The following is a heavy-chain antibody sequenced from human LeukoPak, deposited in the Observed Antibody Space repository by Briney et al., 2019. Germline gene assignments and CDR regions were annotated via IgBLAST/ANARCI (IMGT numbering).Heavy chain of an antibody. CDR1: GFTFSSYA. D-gene: IGHD2-2*01. CDR2: ISGSGGST. CDR3: AKQLYQLLNNWFDP. Sequence: GASLRLSCAASGFTFSSYAMSWVRQTPGKGLEWVSAISGSGGSTYYADSVKGRFTISRDNSKNTLYLQMSSLRAEDTAVYYCAKQLYQLLNNWFDPWGQGTLVTVSS. J-gene: IGHJ5*02. V-gene: IGHV3-23*01.